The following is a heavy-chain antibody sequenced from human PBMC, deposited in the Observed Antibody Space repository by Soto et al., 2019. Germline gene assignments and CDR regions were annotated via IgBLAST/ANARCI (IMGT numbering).Heavy chain of an antibody. CDR2: INAGNGNT. J-gene: IGHJ6*02. V-gene: IGHV1-3*01. CDR3: ARDRILVPAAEHVIGMDV. D-gene: IGHD2-2*01. CDR1: GYTFTSYA. Sequence: GASVKVSGKASGYTFTSYAMHWVRQAPGQRLEWMGWINAGNGNTKYSQKFQGRVTITRDTSASTAYMELSSLRSEDTAVYYCARDRILVPAAEHVIGMDVWGQGTTVTVSS.